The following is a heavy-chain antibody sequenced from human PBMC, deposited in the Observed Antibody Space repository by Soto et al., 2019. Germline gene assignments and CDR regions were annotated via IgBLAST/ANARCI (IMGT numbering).Heavy chain of an antibody. D-gene: IGHD6-13*01. CDR2: ISNDGSDK. J-gene: IGHJ4*02. CDR3: AKDRSRSWTFDY. Sequence: QVPLVESGGGVVQPGRSLTLSCAASEFTFRNYGMHWVRQAPGKGLEWVALISNDGSDKYYADSVKGRFTISRDNSDNTLYLQMNSLRAEDTAVYYCAKDRSRSWTFDYWGQGALVTVSS. CDR1: EFTFRNYG. V-gene: IGHV3-30*18.